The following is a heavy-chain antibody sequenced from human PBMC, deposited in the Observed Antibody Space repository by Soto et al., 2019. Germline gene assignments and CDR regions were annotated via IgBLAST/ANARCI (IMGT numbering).Heavy chain of an antibody. Sequence: PSETLSLTCAVSGFSISSGFYWGWIRQPPGKGLEWIGNIYRSGSTYYNPSLKSRVTISVDTSKNQFSLKLSSVTAADTAVYYCASSFLVREYYYYYGMDFWGQGTTVTVSS. D-gene: IGHD6-13*01. V-gene: IGHV4-38-2*01. CDR1: GFSISSGFY. CDR2: IYRSGST. CDR3: ASSFLVREYYYYYGMDF. J-gene: IGHJ6*02.